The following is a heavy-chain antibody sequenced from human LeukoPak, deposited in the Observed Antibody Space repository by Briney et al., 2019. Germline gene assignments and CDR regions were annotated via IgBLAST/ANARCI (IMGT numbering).Heavy chain of an antibody. CDR2: TYYSSRWYN. J-gene: IGHJ4*02. Sequence: SQTLSLTCAISGDSVSGNSATWNWIRQSPSRGLEWLGRTYYSSRWYNDYAVSVKSRLTINVDTSKNQFSLHLNSVTPEDTAVYYCARDGAGIAVVDYWGQGTLVTVSS. CDR1: GDSVSGNSAT. CDR3: ARDGAGIAVVDY. D-gene: IGHD6-19*01. V-gene: IGHV6-1*01.